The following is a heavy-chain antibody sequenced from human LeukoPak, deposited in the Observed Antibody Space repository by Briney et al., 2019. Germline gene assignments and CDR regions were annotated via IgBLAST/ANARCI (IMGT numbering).Heavy chain of an antibody. CDR3: ARAELGYCSGGSCPLGHCFDY. D-gene: IGHD2-15*01. Sequence: SETLSLTCAVSGGSISSSNWWSWVRQPPGKGLEWIGEIYHSGSTNYNPSLKSRVTISVDKSKNQFSLKLSSVTAADTAVYYCARAELGYCSGGSCPLGHCFDYWGQGTLVTVSS. CDR1: GGSISSSNW. J-gene: IGHJ4*02. V-gene: IGHV4-4*02. CDR2: IYHSGST.